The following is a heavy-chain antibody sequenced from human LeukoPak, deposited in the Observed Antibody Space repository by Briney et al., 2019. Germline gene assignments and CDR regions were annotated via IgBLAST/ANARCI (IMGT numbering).Heavy chain of an antibody. V-gene: IGHV3-30*02. J-gene: IGHJ4*02. CDR2: IRYDGSNK. D-gene: IGHD5-18*01. CDR3: AKGEGGYRYEIFDY. Sequence: GGSLRLSCEASGFSFSSYGMHWVRQAPGKGLEWVAFIRYDGSNKYYADSVKGRFTISRDNSKNTLYLQSNSLRAEDTAVYYCAKGEGGYRYEIFDYWGQGTLVTVSS. CDR1: GFSFSSYG.